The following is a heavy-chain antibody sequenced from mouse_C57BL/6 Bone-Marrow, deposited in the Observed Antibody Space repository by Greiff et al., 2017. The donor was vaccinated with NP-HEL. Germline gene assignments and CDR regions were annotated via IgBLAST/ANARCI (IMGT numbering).Heavy chain of an antibody. Sequence: QVQLKESGAELARPGASVKLSCKASGYTFTSYGISWVKQRTGQGLEWIGEIYPRSGNTYYNEKFKGKATLTADKSSSTAYMGLRSLTSEDSAVYFCARSRGFAYWGQGTLVTVSA. J-gene: IGHJ3*01. V-gene: IGHV1-81*01. CDR3: ARSRGFAY. CDR2: IYPRSGNT. CDR1: GYTFTSYG.